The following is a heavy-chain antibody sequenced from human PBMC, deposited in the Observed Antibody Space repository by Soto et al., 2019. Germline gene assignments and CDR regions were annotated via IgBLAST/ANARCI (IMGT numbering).Heavy chain of an antibody. D-gene: IGHD3-10*01. V-gene: IGHV3-33*01. CDR3: ARDGPLGTMVRGVADY. CDR1: GFTFSSYG. CDR2: IWYDGSNK. Sequence: GGSLRLSCAASGFTFSSYGMHWVRQAPGKGLEWVAVIWYDGSNKYYADSVKGRFTISRDNSKNTLYLQMNSLRAEDTAVYYCARDGPLGTMVRGVADYWGQGTLVTVSS. J-gene: IGHJ4*02.